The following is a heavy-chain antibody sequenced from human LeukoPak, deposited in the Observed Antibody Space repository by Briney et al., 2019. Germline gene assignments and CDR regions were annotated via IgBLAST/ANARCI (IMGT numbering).Heavy chain of an antibody. D-gene: IGHD6-19*01. CDR3: ARGRYSSGWYSYYFDH. CDR1: GGSFSGYY. V-gene: IGHV4-34*01. CDR2: INHSGST. J-gene: IGHJ4*02. Sequence: PSETLSLTCAVYGGSFSGYYWSWIRQPPGKGLEWIGEINHSGSTNYNPSLKSRVTISVDTSKNQFSLKLSSVTAADTAVYYCARGRYSSGWYSYYFDHWGQGTLVTVSS.